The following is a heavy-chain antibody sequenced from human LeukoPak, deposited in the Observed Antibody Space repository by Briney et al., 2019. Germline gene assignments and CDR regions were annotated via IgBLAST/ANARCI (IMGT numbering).Heavy chain of an antibody. CDR3: ARGSPYYYDSSGYSPFDY. V-gene: IGHV4-34*01. CDR1: GGSFSGYY. J-gene: IGHJ4*02. D-gene: IGHD3-22*01. CDR2: INHSGST. Sequence: SETLSLTCAVYGGSFSGYYWSWIRQPPGKGLEWIGEINHSGSTNYNPSLKSRVTISVDTSKNQFSLKLSSVTAADTAVYYCARGSPYYYDSSGYSPFDYWGQGTLVTVSS.